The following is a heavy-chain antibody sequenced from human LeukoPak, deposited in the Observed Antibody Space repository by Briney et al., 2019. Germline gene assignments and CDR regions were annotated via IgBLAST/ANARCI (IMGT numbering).Heavy chain of an antibody. CDR1: GFTFSSYT. D-gene: IGHD5-12*01. V-gene: IGHV3-23*01. CDR2: ITTGGPNT. CDR3: AKGPSDIVVSYYGMDV. Sequence: SGGSLRLSCTASGFTFSSYTMSWVRQAPGKGLKWVSTITTGGPNTYYADSVKGRFTVSRDDSKNTLYLQMNSLRAEDTAVYYCAKGPSDIVVSYYGMDVWGQGTTVTVSS. J-gene: IGHJ6*02.